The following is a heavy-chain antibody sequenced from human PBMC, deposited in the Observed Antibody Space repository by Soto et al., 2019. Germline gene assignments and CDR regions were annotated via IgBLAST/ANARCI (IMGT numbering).Heavy chain of an antibody. Sequence: GGSLRLSCAASGFTFSSYWMSWVRQAPGKGLEWVANIKQDGSEKYYVDSVKGRFTISRDNAKNSLYLQMNSLRAEDTAVYYCARVQTYYDILTGYSYYYYYMDVWGKGTTVTVSS. CDR1: GFTFSSYW. CDR2: IKQDGSEK. J-gene: IGHJ6*03. D-gene: IGHD3-9*01. V-gene: IGHV3-7*01. CDR3: ARVQTYYDILTGYSYYYYYMDV.